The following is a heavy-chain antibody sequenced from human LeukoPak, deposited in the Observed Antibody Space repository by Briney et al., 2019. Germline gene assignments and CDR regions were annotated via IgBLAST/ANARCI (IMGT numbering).Heavy chain of an antibody. CDR1: SGSINGYY. CDR2: ISYSGST. D-gene: IGHD2-15*01. V-gene: IGHV4-59*01. CDR3: ARVASFYYYYMDV. J-gene: IGHJ6*03. Sequence: SETLSLTCTVSSGSINGYYWSWIRQPPGKGLEWVGYISYSGSTNYNPSLKSRVTISVDTSKNQFSLKLSSVTAADTAIYYCARVASFYYYYMDVWAKGTTVTVSS.